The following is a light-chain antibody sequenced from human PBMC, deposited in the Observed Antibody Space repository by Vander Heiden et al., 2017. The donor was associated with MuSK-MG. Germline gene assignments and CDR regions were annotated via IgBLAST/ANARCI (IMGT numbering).Light chain of an antibody. Sequence: QSLLTQPPSVSGAPRQRVTIPCTGTMFNTGAGYVVNWYLQVPGRAPRLLIHGNTDRPSGVPQRFSGSRSGNSASLAITGLQAEDDGEYYCHAYDSSVSGPVFGGGTKLTVL. CDR1: MFNTGAGYV. CDR2: GNT. V-gene: IGLV1-40*01. CDR3: HAYDSSVSGPV. J-gene: IGLJ3*02.